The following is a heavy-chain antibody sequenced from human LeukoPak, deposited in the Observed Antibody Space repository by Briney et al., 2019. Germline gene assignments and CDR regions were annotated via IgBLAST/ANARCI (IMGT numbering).Heavy chain of an antibody. V-gene: IGHV4-59*01. CDR3: ARDSPPDV. J-gene: IGHJ6*04. CDR1: GGSISSYY. CDR2: IYYSGST. Sequence: SETLSLTCTVSGGSISSYYWSWIRQPPGKGLEWIGYIYYSGSTNYNPSLKSRVTISVDTSKNQFSLKLSSVTAADTAVYYCARDSPPDVWGKGTTVTVSS.